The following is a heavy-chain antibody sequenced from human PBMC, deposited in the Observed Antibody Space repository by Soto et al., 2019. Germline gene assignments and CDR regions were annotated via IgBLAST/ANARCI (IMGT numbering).Heavy chain of an antibody. CDR3: ARGWGRIFDY. J-gene: IGHJ4*02. CDR1: GGSXSGYY. D-gene: IGHD7-27*01. V-gene: IGHV4-34*01. Sequence: SETLSLTCAVYGGSXSGYYWSWIRQPPGKGLEWIGEINHSGSTDYNPSLKSRVTISLDTSKNQFSLRLSSVTAADTAVYYCARGWGRIFDYWGQGTLVTVSS. CDR2: INHSGST.